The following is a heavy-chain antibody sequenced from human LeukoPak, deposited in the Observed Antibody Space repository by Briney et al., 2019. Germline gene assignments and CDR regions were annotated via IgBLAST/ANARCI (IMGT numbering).Heavy chain of an antibody. Sequence: SQTLSLICTVSGGSISSDNYYWSWIRQPPGKGLEWIGYIFYSGKTYYNPSLKSRVIISRDTSKNQFSLEVTSVTAADTAVYYCVREKWVKAGNSWLHYGKDVWGQGTSVIVSS. V-gene: IGHV4-30-4*01. CDR1: GGSISSDNYY. J-gene: IGHJ6*02. D-gene: IGHD6-13*01. CDR3: VREKWVKAGNSWLHYGKDV. CDR2: IFYSGKT.